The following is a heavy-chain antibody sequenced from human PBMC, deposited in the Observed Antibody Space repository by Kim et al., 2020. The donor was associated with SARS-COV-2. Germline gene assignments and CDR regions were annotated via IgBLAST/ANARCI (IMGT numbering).Heavy chain of an antibody. CDR1: GGSISSSSYY. D-gene: IGHD4-4*01. CDR2: IYYSGST. J-gene: IGHJ6*03. CDR3: ARRGMTTVTHYYYYYMDV. Sequence: SETLSLTCTVSGGSISSSSYYWGWIRQPPGKGLEWIGSIYYSGSTYYNPSLKSRVTISVDTSKNQFSLKLSSVTAADTAVYYCARRGMTTVTHYYYYYMDVWGKGTTVTVSS. V-gene: IGHV4-39*01.